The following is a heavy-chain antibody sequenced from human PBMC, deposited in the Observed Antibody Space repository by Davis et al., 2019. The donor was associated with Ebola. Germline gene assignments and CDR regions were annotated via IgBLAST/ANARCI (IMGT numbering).Heavy chain of an antibody. V-gene: IGHV1-46*01. CDR1: GYSFTSYF. J-gene: IGHJ5*02. CDR3: ARAVVAAPEGWFDP. CDR2: INPSGGST. Sequence: ASVKVSCKASGYSFTSYFMHWVRQAPGQGLEWMGIINPSGGSTNYAQKFQGRVTMTTDTSTSTAYMELRSLRSDDTAVYYCARAVVAAPEGWFDPRGQGTLVTVSS. D-gene: IGHD2-15*01.